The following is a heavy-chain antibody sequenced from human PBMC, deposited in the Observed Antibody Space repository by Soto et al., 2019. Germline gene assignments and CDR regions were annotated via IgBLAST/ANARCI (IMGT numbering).Heavy chain of an antibody. CDR3: ASWHEREHAYDV. V-gene: IGHV3-53*01. D-gene: IGHD1-1*01. J-gene: IGHJ3*01. Sequence: DVQLVESGGGLIQPGESLRLSCAAFGLTVSGKKYVAWVRQAPGKGLEWVSALYDVDGTYYADSVKGRFTTSRDSSTTTVYLQMNGLRPDDTAVYYCASWHEREHAYDVWGQGTTVTVSS. CDR1: GLTVSGKKY. CDR2: LYDVDGT.